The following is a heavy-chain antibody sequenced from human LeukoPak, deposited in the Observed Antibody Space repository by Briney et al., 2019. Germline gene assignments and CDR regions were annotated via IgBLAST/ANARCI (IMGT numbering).Heavy chain of an antibody. Sequence: ASVKVSCKASGYTFTSYDINWVRQATGQGLEWMGWMNPNSGNTGYAQKFQGRVTMTRNTSISTAYMELSSLRSEDTAVYYCARALKAARTGVRYYFDYWGQGTLVTVSS. D-gene: IGHD6-6*01. CDR1: GYTFTSYD. CDR2: MNPNSGNT. V-gene: IGHV1-8*01. CDR3: ARALKAARTGVRYYFDY. J-gene: IGHJ4*02.